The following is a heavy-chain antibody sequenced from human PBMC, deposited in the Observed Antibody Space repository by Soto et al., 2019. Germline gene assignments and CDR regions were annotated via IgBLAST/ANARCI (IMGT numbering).Heavy chain of an antibody. CDR2: IYYSGST. D-gene: IGHD2-2*01. V-gene: IGHV4-31*03. Sequence: SETLSLTCTVSGGSISSGGYYGSWIRQHPGKGLEWIGYIYYSGSTYYNPSLKSRVTISVDTSKNQFSLKLSSVTAADTAVYYCARDHPAAMRSVWFDPWGQGTLVTVSS. CDR3: ARDHPAAMRSVWFDP. CDR1: GGSISSGGYY. J-gene: IGHJ5*02.